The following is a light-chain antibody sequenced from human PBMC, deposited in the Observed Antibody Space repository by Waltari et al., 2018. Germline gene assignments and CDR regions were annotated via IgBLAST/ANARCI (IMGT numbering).Light chain of an antibody. V-gene: IGKV3-20*01. J-gene: IGKJ2*01. Sequence: EIVLTQSPGTLSLSPGERATLSCRASQSITSNYLAWYQHRPGQAPRLLIYDASTRATGIPDRFSGSGSGTDFTLTISRLEPEDFAVYYCQQCGRSLYTFGQGTTLEIK. CDR3: QQCGRSLYT. CDR1: QSITSNY. CDR2: DAS.